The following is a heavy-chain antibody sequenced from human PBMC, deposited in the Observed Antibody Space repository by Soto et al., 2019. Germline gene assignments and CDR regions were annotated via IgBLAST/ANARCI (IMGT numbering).Heavy chain of an antibody. Sequence: SVKVSCNASGYTFIDYYMHWARQAPGQGFVWMGRISPKSGGTNYAQKVQGRVTMTWDTSLNTAYMELSSLMSEDTAVYYCARPPGYISDWYYFDLWGQGTLVTVSS. D-gene: IGHD6-19*01. CDR3: ARPPGYISDWYYFDL. CDR2: ISPKSGGT. CDR1: GYTFIDYY. V-gene: IGHV1-2*02. J-gene: IGHJ5*02.